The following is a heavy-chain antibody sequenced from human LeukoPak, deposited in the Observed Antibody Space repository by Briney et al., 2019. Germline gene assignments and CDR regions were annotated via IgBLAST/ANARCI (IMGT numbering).Heavy chain of an antibody. J-gene: IGHJ6*03. D-gene: IGHD6-13*01. V-gene: IGHV3-21*01. CDR1: GFPFSSYS. Sequence: GSLSLSCAASGFPFSSYSMNWVRQAPGKGLEWVSSISSSSSYIYYADSVKGRFTISRDNAKNSLYLQMNSLRAEDTAVYYCARDCSSSWPYYYYYYYMDVWGKGTTVTISS. CDR2: ISSSSSYI. CDR3: ARDCSSSWPYYYYYYYMDV.